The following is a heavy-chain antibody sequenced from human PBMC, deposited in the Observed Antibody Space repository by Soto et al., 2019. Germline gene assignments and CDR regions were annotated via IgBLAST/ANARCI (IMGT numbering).Heavy chain of an antibody. D-gene: IGHD3-22*01. Sequence: PSETLSLTCTVSGGSIGSGDYYWSWIRQPPGKGLEWIGYIYYSGSTYYNPSLKSRVTISVDTSKNQFSLKPSSVTAADTAVYYCAREAYYYDSSGYIYYYYGMDVWGQGTTVTVSS. CDR1: GGSIGSGDYY. V-gene: IGHV4-30-4*01. CDR2: IYYSGST. CDR3: AREAYYYDSSGYIYYYYGMDV. J-gene: IGHJ6*02.